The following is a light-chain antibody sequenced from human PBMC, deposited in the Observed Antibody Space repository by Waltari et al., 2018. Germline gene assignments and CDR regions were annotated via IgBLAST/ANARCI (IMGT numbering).Light chain of an antibody. Sequence: QSALTQPASVSGSPGQSITISCTGSSNVGSYTFVSWYQHHPGKAPKVIICEDTERPSGISNRFSASKSGETASLTISGLQAEDEADYYCCSYSRTSVIVGGGTKVTVL. J-gene: IGLJ2*01. V-gene: IGLV2-23*01. CDR2: EDT. CDR3: CSYSRTSVI. CDR1: SNVGSYTF.